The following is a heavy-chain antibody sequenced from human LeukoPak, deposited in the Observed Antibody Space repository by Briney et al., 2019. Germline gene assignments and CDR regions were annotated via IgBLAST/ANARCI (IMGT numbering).Heavy chain of an antibody. CDR1: GFTFSNYW. V-gene: IGHV3-7*03. J-gene: IGHJ4*02. CDR3: AKGAYDYIEIAYFDY. CDR2: IKQDGSEK. Sequence: GGSLRLSCAASGFTFSNYWMNWVRQAPGKGLEWVANIKQDGSEKYYVDSVKGRFTISRDKSKNTLYLQMNSLRAEDTAVYYCAKGAYDYIEIAYFDYWGQGSLVTVSS. D-gene: IGHD5-12*01.